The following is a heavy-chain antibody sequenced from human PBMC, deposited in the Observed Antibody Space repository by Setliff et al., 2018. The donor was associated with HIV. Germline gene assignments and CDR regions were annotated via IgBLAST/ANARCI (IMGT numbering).Heavy chain of an antibody. V-gene: IGHV1-69*04. CDR2: IVPLLGVP. D-gene: IGHD2-2*01. Sequence: ASVKVSCKASGGTFSYYTFTWVRQAPGQGLEWLGRIVPLLGVPDYAQKFQGRVTMTRDTSISTAYMEVSRLRSDDTAVYYCARDHCSSSGCYEYSYYGMDVWGQGTTVTVSS. CDR1: GGTFSYYT. J-gene: IGHJ6*02. CDR3: ARDHCSSSGCYEYSYYGMDV.